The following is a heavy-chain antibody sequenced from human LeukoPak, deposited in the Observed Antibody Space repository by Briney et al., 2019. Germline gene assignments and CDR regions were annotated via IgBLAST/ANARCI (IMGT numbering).Heavy chain of an antibody. J-gene: IGHJ6*03. Sequence: GASVNVSCKASGYTFTSYGIHWVRQAPGQGLEWMGWINTNTGNPTYAQGFTGRFVFSLDTSVSMAYLQISSLKAEDTAVYYCARAGAPYFYYYMDVWGKGTTVTVSS. D-gene: IGHD4-17*01. V-gene: IGHV7-4-1*04. CDR2: INTNTGNP. CDR3: ARAGAPYFYYYMDV. CDR1: GYTFTSYG.